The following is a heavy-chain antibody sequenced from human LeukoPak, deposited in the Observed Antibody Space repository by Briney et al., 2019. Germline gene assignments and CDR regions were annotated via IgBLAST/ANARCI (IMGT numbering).Heavy chain of an antibody. J-gene: IGHJ4*02. D-gene: IGHD2-2*01. CDR3: AKDRNVYCSSTSCSSEFDY. CDR1: GFTFRSYA. Sequence: GGSLRLFCAASGFTFRSYAMICAREAPGKGLVCGSAISGSGGSTYYADSVKGRFTISRDNSKNTLYLKMNSLRAEDTAVYYCAKDRNVYCSSTSCSSEFDYWGQGTLVTVSS. CDR2: ISGSGGST. V-gene: IGHV3-23*01.